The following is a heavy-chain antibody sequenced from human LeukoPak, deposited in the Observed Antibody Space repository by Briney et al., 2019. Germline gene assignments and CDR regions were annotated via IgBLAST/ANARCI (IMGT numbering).Heavy chain of an antibody. CDR2: INPNSGGT. Sequence: ASVKVSCKASGYTFTGYYMHWVRQAPGQGLEWMGWINPNSGGTNYAQKFQGRVTMTRDTSISTAYMELSRLRSDDTAVYYCVRARVTWIWTLGDYWGQGTLVTVSS. CDR1: GYTFTGYY. J-gene: IGHJ4*02. V-gene: IGHV1-2*02. D-gene: IGHD5-12*01. CDR3: VRARVTWIWTLGDY.